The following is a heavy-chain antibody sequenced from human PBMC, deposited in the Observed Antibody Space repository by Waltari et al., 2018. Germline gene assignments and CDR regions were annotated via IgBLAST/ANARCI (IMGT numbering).Heavy chain of an antibody. Sequence: QVQLVESGGGVVQPGRSLRLSCAASGFTFSSYAMHWVRQAPGKGLEWVAVISYDGSNKYYADSLKGRFTISRDNSKNTLYLQMNSLRAEDTAVYYCARGGFLEWLPDDYYYYYGMDVWGQGTTVTVSS. CDR2: ISYDGSNK. D-gene: IGHD3-3*01. J-gene: IGHJ6*02. V-gene: IGHV3-30*01. CDR3: ARGGFLEWLPDDYYYYYGMDV. CDR1: GFTFSSYA.